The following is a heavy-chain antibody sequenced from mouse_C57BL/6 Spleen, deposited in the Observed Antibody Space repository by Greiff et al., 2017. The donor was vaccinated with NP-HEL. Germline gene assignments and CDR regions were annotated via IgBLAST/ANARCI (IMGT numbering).Heavy chain of an antibody. V-gene: IGHV10-1*01. Sequence: EADGGLVQPKGSLKLSCAASGFSFNTYAMNWVRQAPGKGLEWVARIRSKSNNYATYYADSVKDRFTISRDDSESMLYLQMNNLKTEDTAMYYCVRLGTSMDYWGQGTSVTVSS. CDR2: IRSKSNNYAT. J-gene: IGHJ4*01. CDR1: GFSFNTYA. CDR3: VRLGTSMDY. D-gene: IGHD3-3*01.